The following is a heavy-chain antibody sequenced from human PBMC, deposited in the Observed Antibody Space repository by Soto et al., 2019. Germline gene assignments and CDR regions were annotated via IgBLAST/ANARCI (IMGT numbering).Heavy chain of an antibody. CDR1: VDSVSNNSAA. V-gene: IGHV6-1*01. J-gene: IGHJ4*02. CDR3: ARIVGGSSDY. Sequence: PSQTLSLPCALSVDSVSNNSAAWNWIRQPPSRGLEWLGRTYYRSKWYSDYALSVKSRITINPDTSKNQFSLQLNSVTPEDAAMYYCARIVGGSSDYWGQGTLVTVSS. D-gene: IGHD2-15*01. CDR2: TYYRSKWYS.